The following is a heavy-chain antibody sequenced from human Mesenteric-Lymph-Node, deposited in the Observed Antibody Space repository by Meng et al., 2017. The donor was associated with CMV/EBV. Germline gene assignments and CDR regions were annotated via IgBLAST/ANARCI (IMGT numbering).Heavy chain of an antibody. CDR1: GFTFSDFG. CDR3: AKVSLGVNWIDS. V-gene: IGHV3-30*02. Sequence: GESLKISCAASGFTFSDFGMHWVRQAPGEGLEWVAFIQSDGSNKHYADSVKGRFTIPRDNSKNTLYLQMNSLRAEDTAVYYCAKVSLGVNWIDSWGQGTLVTVSS. CDR2: IQSDGSNK. J-gene: IGHJ5*01.